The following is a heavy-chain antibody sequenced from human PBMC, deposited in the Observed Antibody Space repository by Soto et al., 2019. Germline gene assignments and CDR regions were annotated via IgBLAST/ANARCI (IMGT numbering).Heavy chain of an antibody. Sequence: QVQLQESGPGLVKPSETLSLTCTVSGGSISSYYWIWIRQPPGKGLEWIGYIYYSGSTNYNPSLRRRVTRSVDTSKNQFSLKLSSVTAADTAVYYCARRYGSCFDYWGQGTLVTVSS. CDR2: IYYSGST. CDR3: ARRYGSCFDY. V-gene: IGHV4-59*08. CDR1: GGSISSYY. J-gene: IGHJ4*02. D-gene: IGHD5-18*01.